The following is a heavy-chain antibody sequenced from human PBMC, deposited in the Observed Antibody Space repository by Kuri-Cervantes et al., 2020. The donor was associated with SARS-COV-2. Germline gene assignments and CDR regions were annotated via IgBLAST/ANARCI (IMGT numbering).Heavy chain of an antibody. Sequence: SVKVSCKASGGTFSSYAISRVRQPPGKGLEWMGGIISIFGTANYAQKFQGRVTMTRDTSTSTVYMEPSSLRSEDTALYYCATVAAALRRHPVDYWGQGTLVTVSS. CDR1: GGTFSSYA. CDR3: ATVAAALRRHPVDY. CDR2: IISIFGTA. J-gene: IGHJ4*02. D-gene: IGHD6-13*01. V-gene: IGHV1-69*05.